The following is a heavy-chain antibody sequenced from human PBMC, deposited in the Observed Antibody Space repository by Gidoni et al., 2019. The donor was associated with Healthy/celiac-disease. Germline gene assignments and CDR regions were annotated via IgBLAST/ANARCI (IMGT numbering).Heavy chain of an antibody. Sequence: PGQGLEWMGRINPNSGGTNYAQKFQGRVTMTRDTSISTAYMELSRLRSDDTAVYYCAREGKQGAFDYWGQGTLVTVSP. CDR2: INPNSGGT. J-gene: IGHJ4*02. CDR3: AREGKQGAFDY. V-gene: IGHV1-2*06.